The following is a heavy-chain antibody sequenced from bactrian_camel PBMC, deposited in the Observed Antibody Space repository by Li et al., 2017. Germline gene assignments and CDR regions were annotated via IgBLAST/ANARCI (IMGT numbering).Heavy chain of an antibody. CDR2: IYQGGAKT. Sequence: VQLVESGGGSVETGGSLRLSCASSGYSYRCNCLAWFRQRPEEAREGVAAIYQGGAKTFYADSVKGRFTISQDNAKNAVYLQMNSLKPEDTAVYYCKAIRKANIARCGLEHWGQGTQVTVS. CDR1: GYSYRCNC. D-gene: IGHD1*01. J-gene: IGHJ4*01. V-gene: IGHV3S31*01. CDR3: KAIRKANIARCGLEH.